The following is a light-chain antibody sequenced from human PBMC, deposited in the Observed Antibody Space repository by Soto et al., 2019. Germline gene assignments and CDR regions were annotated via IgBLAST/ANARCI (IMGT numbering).Light chain of an antibody. CDR2: GAS. CDR3: QQFDTSPYT. Sequence: VLTQSPGTLSLSPGERATLSCRASQSVSRYLVWYQHKPGQAPRLLIYGASSRASGIPDRFSGSGSGTDFTLTINRLGPEDSAVYYCQQFDTSPYTFGQGTKLEIK. V-gene: IGKV3-20*01. J-gene: IGKJ2*01. CDR1: QSVSRY.